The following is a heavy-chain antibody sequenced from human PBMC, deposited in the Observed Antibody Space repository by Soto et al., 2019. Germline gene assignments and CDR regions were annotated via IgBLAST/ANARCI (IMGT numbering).Heavy chain of an antibody. D-gene: IGHD3-9*01. CDR3: AIGGGDYNYLDY. J-gene: IGHJ4*02. Sequence: EVQLVESGGGLVQPGGSLRLSCAASGFLFNTYWMFWVRQAPRKGLLWVSRIKSDGSSTNYADSVKGRFTISRDNATNTLYLQMTSLRAEDTAVYYCAIGGGDYNYLDYWGQGILVTVSS. CDR1: GFLFNTYW. CDR2: IKSDGSST. V-gene: IGHV3-74*01.